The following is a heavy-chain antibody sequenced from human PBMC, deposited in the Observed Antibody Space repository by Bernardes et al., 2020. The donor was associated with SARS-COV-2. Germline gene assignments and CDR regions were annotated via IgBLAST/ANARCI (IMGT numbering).Heavy chain of an antibody. V-gene: IGHV3-7*01. Sequence: GGSLRLSCAASGFTFSSYAMSWVRQAPGKGLEWVANIKADGSEKYYVDSVKGRFTISRDNAKNSLHLQMSSLRVEDTAVYYCARVSGSSWYFDYWGQGTLVTVSS. CDR2: IKADGSEK. D-gene: IGHD6-13*01. CDR1: GFTFSSYA. J-gene: IGHJ4*02. CDR3: ARVSGSSWYFDY.